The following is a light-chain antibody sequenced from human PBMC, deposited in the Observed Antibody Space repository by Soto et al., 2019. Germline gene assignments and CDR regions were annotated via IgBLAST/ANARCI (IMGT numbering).Light chain of an antibody. V-gene: IGKV3-15*01. CDR3: QQCHNWPLT. CDR2: GAS. CDR1: QSINSE. J-gene: IGKJ2*01. Sequence: EIVMTQSPATLSLSPGERAALSCRASQSINSELAWYQQKPGQPPRLLIYGASTRATGVPARFTGSESGSESSLTISGLQSEDFAVYYCQQCHNWPLTFGQGTRLEI.